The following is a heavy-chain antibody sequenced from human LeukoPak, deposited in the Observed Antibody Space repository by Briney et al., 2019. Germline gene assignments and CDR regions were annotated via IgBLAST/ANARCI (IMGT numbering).Heavy chain of an antibody. CDR1: GYTFITYD. D-gene: IGHD4-11*01. CDR3: VRGDLPTTVLNDPFNI. J-gene: IGHJ3*02. Sequence: ASVKVSCKASGYTFITYDINWVRQAPGQGLDWLGWMNPNSGNTGYAPKFQGRVAMTRVTSINTAYMELFSLRSEDTAVYFCVRGDLPTTVLNDPFNIWGQGTMVTVSS. CDR2: MNPNSGNT. V-gene: IGHV1-8*01.